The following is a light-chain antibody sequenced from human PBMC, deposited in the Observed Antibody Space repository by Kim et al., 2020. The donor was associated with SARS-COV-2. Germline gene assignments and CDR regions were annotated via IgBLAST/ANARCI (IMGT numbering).Light chain of an antibody. CDR3: QQYNTWPL. Sequence: SVSPGDRATLSCRASQSVASNLAWYQHTPGQAPRLLFFAASTRATGVPARFSGTGSGTEFTLTISSLQPEDFAIYYCQQYNTWPLFGPGTKVDIK. J-gene: IGKJ3*01. CDR1: QSVASN. V-gene: IGKV3-15*01. CDR2: AAS.